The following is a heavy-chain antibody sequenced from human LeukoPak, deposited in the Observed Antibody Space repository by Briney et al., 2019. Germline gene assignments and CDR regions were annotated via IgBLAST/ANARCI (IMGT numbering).Heavy chain of an antibody. J-gene: IGHJ4*02. CDR2: ISGSGGST. V-gene: IGHV3-23*01. D-gene: IGHD6-6*01. CDR1: GFTFSSYA. Sequence: GGSLRLSCAASGFTFSSYAMSWVRQAPGKGLEWVSAISGSGGSTYYTDSVKGRFTISRDTSKNTLYLQMNSLRAEDTAVYYCRYSSSSDFDYWGQGTLVTVSS. CDR3: RYSSSSDFDY.